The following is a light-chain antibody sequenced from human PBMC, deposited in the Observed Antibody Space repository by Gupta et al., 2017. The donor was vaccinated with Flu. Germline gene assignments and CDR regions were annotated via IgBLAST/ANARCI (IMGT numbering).Light chain of an antibody. V-gene: IGLV3-19*01. CDR3: NSRDSTDNHQAV. J-gene: IGLJ2*01. CDR2: AKN. CDR1: SVRNSY. Sequence: SSELTQDPAVSVALRQTVRITCQGDSVRNSYASWYQQKPGQAPVLVIYAKNIRPSGIPDRFSGSSSGNTASLTITGAQAEDEADYYCNSRDSTDNHQAVFGGGTKLTVL.